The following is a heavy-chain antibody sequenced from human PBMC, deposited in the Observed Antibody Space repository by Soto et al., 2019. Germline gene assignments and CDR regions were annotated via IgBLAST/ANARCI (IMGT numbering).Heavy chain of an antibody. J-gene: IGHJ4*02. CDR2: IIPIFGTA. CDR1: GGTFSSYA. D-gene: IGHD2-15*01. Sequence: ASVKVSCKASGGTFSSYAISWVRQAPGQGLEWMGGIIPIFGTANYAQKFQGRVTITADESTSTAYMELSSLRPEDTAVYYCARCSGGSCYTFGYWGQGTLVTVSS. CDR3: ARCSGGSCYTFGY. V-gene: IGHV1-69*13.